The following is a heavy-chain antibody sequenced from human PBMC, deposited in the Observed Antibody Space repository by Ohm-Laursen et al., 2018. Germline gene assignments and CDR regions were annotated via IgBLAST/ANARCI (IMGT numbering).Heavy chain of an antibody. CDR3: AKDAIPVAGSATTFDY. Sequence: SSLRLSCTAFGFTFDDYAMHWVRQAPGKGLERVSGISWNSASMDYADSVEGRFTISRDNAKNSLYLQMNSLRAEDTAFYYCAKDAIPVAGSATTFDYWGQGTLVTVSS. CDR1: GFTFDDYA. J-gene: IGHJ4*02. D-gene: IGHD6-19*01. CDR2: ISWNSASM. V-gene: IGHV3-9*01.